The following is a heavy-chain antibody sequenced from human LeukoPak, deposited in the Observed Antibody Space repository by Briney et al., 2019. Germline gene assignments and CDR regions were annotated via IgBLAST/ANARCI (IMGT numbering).Heavy chain of an antibody. V-gene: IGHV4-4*09. CDR2: IYTSGST. J-gene: IGHJ3*02. D-gene: IGHD3-22*01. CDR1: GGSISSYY. Sequence: PSETLSLTCTVSGGSISSYYWSWIRQPPGKGLEWIGYIYTSGSTNYNPSLKSRVTISVDTSKNQFSLKLSSVTAADTAVYYCARRGWDYYDSSGIDAFDIWGQGTMVTVSS. CDR3: ARRGWDYYDSSGIDAFDI.